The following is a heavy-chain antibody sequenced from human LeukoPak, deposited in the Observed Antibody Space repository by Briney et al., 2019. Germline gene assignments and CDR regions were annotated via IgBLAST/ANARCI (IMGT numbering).Heavy chain of an antibody. CDR3: ARDRLRFLGWWALDNWFDP. V-gene: IGHV1-18*01. Sequence: ASVKVSFKASGYTFTSYGISWVRQAPGQGLEWMGWISAYNGNTNYAQKLQGRVTMTTDTSTSTAYMELRSLRSDDTAVYYCARDRLRFLGWWALDNWFDPWGQGTLVTVSS. CDR2: ISAYNGNT. CDR1: GYTFTSYG. J-gene: IGHJ5*02. D-gene: IGHD3-3*01.